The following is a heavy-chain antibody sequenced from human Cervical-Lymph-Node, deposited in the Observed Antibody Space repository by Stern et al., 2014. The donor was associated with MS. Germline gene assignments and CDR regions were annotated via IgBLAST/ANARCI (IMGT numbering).Heavy chain of an antibody. CDR1: GFTFSSYA. J-gene: IGHJ4*02. CDR3: ANNIVATQDFDY. Sequence: VQLVESGGGLVQTGGSLRLSCAASGFTFSSYAMSWVRQAPGKGLEWVSAISGSGGSTYYADSVKGRFTISRDNSKNTLYLQMNSLRAEDTAVYYCANNIVATQDFDYWGQGTLVTVSS. V-gene: IGHV3-23*04. CDR2: ISGSGGST. D-gene: IGHD5-12*01.